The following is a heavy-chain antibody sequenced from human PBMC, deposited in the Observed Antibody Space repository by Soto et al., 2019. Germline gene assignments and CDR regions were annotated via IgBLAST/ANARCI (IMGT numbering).Heavy chain of an antibody. CDR3: ARDRIPKEGYNGMDV. CDR1: GFTFSDYY. V-gene: IGHV3-11*01. J-gene: IGHJ6*02. CDR2: ISSSGSTI. Sequence: GGSLRLSCAASGFTFSDYYMSWIRHAPGKGLEWVSYISSSGSTIYYADSVKGRFTISRDNAKNSLYLQMNSLRAEDTAVYYCARDRIPKEGYNGMDVWGQGTTVTVSS.